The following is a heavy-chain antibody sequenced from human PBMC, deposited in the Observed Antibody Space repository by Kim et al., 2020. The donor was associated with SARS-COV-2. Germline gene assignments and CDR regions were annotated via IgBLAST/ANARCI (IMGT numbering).Heavy chain of an antibody. V-gene: IGHV4-31*03. J-gene: IGHJ6*02. CDR1: GGSISGDGYY. Sequence: SETLSLTCSVSGGSISGDGYYWNWIRQHPGKGLEWLGYIYSNGNTYYNPSLASRITISLDTSKNQFSLKLSSVTAADTGEYYCATSRPVEVTAGTLDFDGPDVWGQGTTVNVSS. D-gene: IGHD2-21*02. CDR2: IYSNGNT. CDR3: ATSRPVEVTAGTLDFDGPDV.